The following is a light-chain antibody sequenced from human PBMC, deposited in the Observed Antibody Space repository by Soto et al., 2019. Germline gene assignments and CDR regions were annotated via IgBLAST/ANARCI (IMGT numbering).Light chain of an antibody. Sequence: EIVMTQSPATLSVSPGERATLSCRARQSVSSNLAWYQQKPGQAPRLLIYGASTRATGIPARFSGSGSGTEFTLTISSLQSEDFAVYYCQQYNNWPPEKTFGQGTKVAIK. CDR3: QQYNNWPPEKT. V-gene: IGKV3-15*01. J-gene: IGKJ2*01. CDR2: GAS. CDR1: QSVSSN.